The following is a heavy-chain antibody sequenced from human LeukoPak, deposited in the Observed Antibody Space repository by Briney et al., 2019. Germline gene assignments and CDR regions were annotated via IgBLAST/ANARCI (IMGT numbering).Heavy chain of an antibody. CDR2: ISSSNTYI. CDR1: GFMFSDYS. D-gene: IGHD1-26*01. Sequence: GGSLRLSCAASGFMFSDYSMSWVRQAPGKGLEWVSYISSSNTYINYADSVKGRFTISRDNAKNSLYLQMNSLRAEDTAVYYCARDRAAIVGANYYLPLWGQGTLVTVS. CDR3: ARDRAAIVGANYYLPL. V-gene: IGHV3-11*05. J-gene: IGHJ4*02.